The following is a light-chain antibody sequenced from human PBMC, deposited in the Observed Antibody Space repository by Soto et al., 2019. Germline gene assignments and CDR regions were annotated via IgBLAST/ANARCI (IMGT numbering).Light chain of an antibody. V-gene: IGLV2-14*01. CDR1: SSDVGGYNY. J-gene: IGLJ7*01. Sequence: QSVLTQPASVSGSPGQSITISCTGTSSDVGGYNYVSWYQQHPGKAPKLMIYDVSNRPSGVSNRFSDSKSGNTASLTISGLQAEDEADYYCSSYTSSSTAVFGGGTQLTVL. CDR2: DVS. CDR3: SSYTSSSTAV.